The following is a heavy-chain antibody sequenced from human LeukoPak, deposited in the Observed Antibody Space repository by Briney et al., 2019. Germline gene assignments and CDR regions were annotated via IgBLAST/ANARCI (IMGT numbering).Heavy chain of an antibody. D-gene: IGHD3-10*01. V-gene: IGHV3-48*01. CDR1: GFTFSSYS. CDR3: ARDTLITMVRGVFDY. CDR2: ISSSSSTI. Sequence: GGSLRLSCAASGFTFSSYSMNWVRQAPGKGLEWVSYISSSSSTIYYADSVKGRFTISRDNAKHSLYMQMNSLRAEDTAVYYCARDTLITMVRGVFDYWGQGTLVTVSS. J-gene: IGHJ4*02.